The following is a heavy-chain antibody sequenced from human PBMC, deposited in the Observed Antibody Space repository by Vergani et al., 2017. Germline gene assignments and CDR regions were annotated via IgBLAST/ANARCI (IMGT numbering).Heavy chain of an antibody. D-gene: IGHD3-10*01. CDR3: ARGRADYGSGSYYNNDYYYYMDV. J-gene: IGHJ6*03. CDR1: GYTFTSYD. V-gene: IGHV1-8*01. CDR2: MNPNSGNT. Sequence: QVQLVQSGAEVKKPGASVKVSCKASGYTFTSYDINWVRQATGQGLEWMGWMNPNSGNTGYAQKFQGRVTMTRNTSISTAYMELSSLRSEDTAVYYCARGRADYGSGSYYNNDYYYYMDVWGKGTTVTVSS.